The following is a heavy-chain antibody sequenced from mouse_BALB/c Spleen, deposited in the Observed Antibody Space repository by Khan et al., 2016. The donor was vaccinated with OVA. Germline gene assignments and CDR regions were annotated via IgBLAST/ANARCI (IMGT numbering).Heavy chain of an antibody. CDR1: GFSLTSYG. J-gene: IGHJ4*01. CDR2: IWGDGST. CDR3: AKWSDLYAMDY. Sequence: QIQLVQSGPGLVAPSQSLSITCTVSGFSLTSYGVNWVRQPPGKGLEWLGVIWGDGSTNYRSAPISRLSISKDNSKSQVFLKLHSLQTDDTATYYCAKWSDLYAMDYWGQGTSVTVSS. V-gene: IGHV2-3*01.